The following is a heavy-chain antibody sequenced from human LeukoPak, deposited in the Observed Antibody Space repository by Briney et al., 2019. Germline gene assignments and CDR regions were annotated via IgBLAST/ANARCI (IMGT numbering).Heavy chain of an antibody. Sequence: PWASVRVSCTASGYTFTSYDINWVRQAPGQGLEWMGWMNPNSGNTGYAQKFQGRVTITRNTSISTAYMELSSLRSEDTAVYYCARGSGSYSYWGQGTLVTVSS. J-gene: IGHJ4*02. CDR3: ARGSGSYSY. CDR2: MNPNSGNT. V-gene: IGHV1-8*03. D-gene: IGHD1-26*01. CDR1: GYTFTSYD.